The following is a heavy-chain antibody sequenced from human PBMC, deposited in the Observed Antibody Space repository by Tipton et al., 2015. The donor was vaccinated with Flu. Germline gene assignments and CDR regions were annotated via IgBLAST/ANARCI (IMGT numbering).Heavy chain of an antibody. Sequence: CAVSGFSVSSNFMSWVRQAPGKGLEWVSVVYAGGSTRHADSLKGRFTISRDTSKNALNLQMNNLRAEDTATYYCARVASSGANYHGMDVWGQGTTVTVSS. CDR3: ARVASSGANYHGMDV. CDR1: GFSVSSNF. CDR2: VYAGGST. D-gene: IGHD3-16*01. J-gene: IGHJ6*02. V-gene: IGHV3-53*01.